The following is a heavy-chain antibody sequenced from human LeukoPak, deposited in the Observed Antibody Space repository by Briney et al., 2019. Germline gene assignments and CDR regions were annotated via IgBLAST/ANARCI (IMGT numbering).Heavy chain of an antibody. Sequence: PSETLSLTCTVSGGSISSSSYYWGWIRQPPGKGLEWIGSIYYSGSTNYNPSLKSRVTISVDTSKNQFSLRLSSVTAADTAVYYCARDSYSSSWYFNNWGQGTLVTVSS. CDR3: ARDSYSSSWYFNN. CDR2: IYYSGST. V-gene: IGHV4-39*07. D-gene: IGHD6-13*01. J-gene: IGHJ4*02. CDR1: GGSISSSSYY.